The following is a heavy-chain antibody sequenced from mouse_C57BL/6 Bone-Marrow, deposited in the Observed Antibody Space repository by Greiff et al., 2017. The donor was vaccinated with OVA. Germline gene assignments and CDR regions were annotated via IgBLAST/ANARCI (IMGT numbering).Heavy chain of an antibody. V-gene: IGHV1-26*01. CDR2: INPNNGGT. J-gene: IGHJ2*01. D-gene: IGHD2-4*01. CDR1: GYTFTDYY. Sequence: EVQLQQSGPELVKPGASVKISCKASGYTFTDYYMNWVKQSHGKSLEWIGDINPNNGGTSYNQKFKGKATLTVDKSSSTAYMELRSLTSEDSAVYYCARDDYGDFDYWGQGTTLTVSS. CDR3: ARDDYGDFDY.